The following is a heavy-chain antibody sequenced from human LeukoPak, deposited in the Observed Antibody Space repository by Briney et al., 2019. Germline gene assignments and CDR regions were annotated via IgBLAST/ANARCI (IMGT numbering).Heavy chain of an antibody. Sequence: SETLSLTCTVPGGSISSYYWSWIRQPPGKGLEWVGYISYSGSTNYNPSLKSRVAISVDTSKNQFSLKLSSVTAADTAVYYCARWSGYALDWGQGTLVTVSS. CDR1: GGSISSYY. J-gene: IGHJ4*02. CDR3: ARWSGYALD. D-gene: IGHD2-2*01. CDR2: ISYSGST. V-gene: IGHV4-59*01.